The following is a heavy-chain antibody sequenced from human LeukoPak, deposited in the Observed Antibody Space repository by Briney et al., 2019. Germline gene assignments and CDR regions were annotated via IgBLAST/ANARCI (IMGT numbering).Heavy chain of an antibody. CDR3: ARAFGGSYSSTVDY. D-gene: IGHD1-26*01. CDR1: GSTFSSYS. Sequence: GGSLRLSCAASGSTFSSYSMNWVRRAPGKGLEWVAVMSYDGSHEYYADSVKGRFTISRDNPKSTLYLQMNSLRPEDTAVYYCARAFGGSYSSTVDYWGQGTLVTVFS. J-gene: IGHJ4*02. CDR2: MSYDGSHE. V-gene: IGHV3-30*03.